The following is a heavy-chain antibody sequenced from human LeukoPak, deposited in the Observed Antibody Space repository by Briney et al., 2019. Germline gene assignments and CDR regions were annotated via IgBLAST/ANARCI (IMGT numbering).Heavy chain of an antibody. Sequence: GGSLRLSCVPSGFTFSSYWMHWVRQAPGKGLEWVANINQDGSEKYYVDSVKGRFTISRDNAKNSLFLQMNGLRAEDTAVYYCATKDGYSFDYWGQGTLVTVSS. J-gene: IGHJ4*02. CDR2: INQDGSEK. D-gene: IGHD5-24*01. CDR1: GFTFSSYW. CDR3: ATKDGYSFDY. V-gene: IGHV3-7*01.